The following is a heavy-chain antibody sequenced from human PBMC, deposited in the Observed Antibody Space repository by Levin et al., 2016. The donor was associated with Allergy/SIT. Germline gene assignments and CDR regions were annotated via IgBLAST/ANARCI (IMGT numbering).Heavy chain of an antibody. CDR2: ISGSGGST. D-gene: IGHD2-21*01. J-gene: IGHJ4*02. V-gene: IGHV3-23*01. CDR3: AKSGWDYCGGDCFDY. Sequence: WIRQPPGKGLEWVSAISGSGGSTYYADSVKGRFTISRDNSKNTLYLQMNSLRAEDTAVYYCAKSGWDYCGGDCFDYWGQGTLVTVSS.